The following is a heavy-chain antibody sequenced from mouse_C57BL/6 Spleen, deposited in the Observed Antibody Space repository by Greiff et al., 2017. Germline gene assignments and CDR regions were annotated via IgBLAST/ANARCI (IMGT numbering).Heavy chain of an antibody. CDR1: GYTFTSYW. D-gene: IGHD2-3*01. CDR3: ARWLLRSYYAMDY. Sequence: QVQLQQPGTELVKPGASVKLSCKASGYTFTSYWMHWVKQWPGQGLEWIGNINPSNGGTNYNEKFKSKATLTVDKSSSTAYMQLSSLPSEDSAVYYCARWLLRSYYAMDYWGQGTSVTVSS. V-gene: IGHV1-53*01. J-gene: IGHJ4*01. CDR2: INPSNGGT.